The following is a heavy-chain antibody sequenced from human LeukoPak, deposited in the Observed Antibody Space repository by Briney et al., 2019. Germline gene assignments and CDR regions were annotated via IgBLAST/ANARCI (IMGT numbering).Heavy chain of an antibody. J-gene: IGHJ4*02. CDR3: ATEQVVRGVKGFDY. Sequence: GASVKVSCKASGYTFTSYGISWVRQAPGQGLEWMGWMNPNSGNTGYAQKFQGRVTMTRNISISTAYMELSSLRSEDTAVYYCATEQVVRGVKGFDYWGQGTLVAVSS. V-gene: IGHV1-8*02. CDR1: GYTFTSYG. CDR2: MNPNSGNT. D-gene: IGHD3-10*01.